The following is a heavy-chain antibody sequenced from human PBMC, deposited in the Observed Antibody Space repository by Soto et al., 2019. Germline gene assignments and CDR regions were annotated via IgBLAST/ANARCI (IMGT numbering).Heavy chain of an antibody. D-gene: IGHD5-12*01. V-gene: IGHV4-34*01. CDR2: INHSGST. CDR3: ARGRTVATFYYYYGMDV. Sequence: QVQLQQWGAGLLKPSETLSLTCAVYGGSFSGYYWSWIRQPPGKGLEWIGEINHSGSTNYNPSLKRRVTISVDTSKNQFSLKLSSVTAADTAVYYCARGRTVATFYYYYGMDVWGQGTTVTVSS. J-gene: IGHJ6*02. CDR1: GGSFSGYY.